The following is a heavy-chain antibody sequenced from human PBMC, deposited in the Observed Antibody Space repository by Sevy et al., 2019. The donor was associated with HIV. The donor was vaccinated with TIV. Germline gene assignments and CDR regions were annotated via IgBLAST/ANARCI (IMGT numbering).Heavy chain of an antibody. V-gene: IGHV1-2*02. CDR2: INPNSGGT. Sequence: ASVKVSCKASGYTFTGYYMHWVRQAPGQGLEWMGWINPNSGGTNYAQMFQGRVTMTRDTSISTAYMELSRLRSDDTAVYYCARFTRTSGWYFYYWGQGTLVTVSS. D-gene: IGHD6-19*01. J-gene: IGHJ4*02. CDR3: ARFTRTSGWYFYY. CDR1: GYTFTGYY.